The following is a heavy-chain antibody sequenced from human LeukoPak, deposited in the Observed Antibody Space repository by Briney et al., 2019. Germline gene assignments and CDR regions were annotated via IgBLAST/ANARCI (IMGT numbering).Heavy chain of an antibody. CDR1: GGSISSYY. V-gene: IGHV4-59*01. Sequence: SETLSLTCTVSGGSISSYYWSWIRQPPGKGLEWIGYIYYSGSTNYNPSLKSRVTISVDTSKNQFSLKLSSVTAADTAVYYCARVVTKVRGVRHPRDNWFDPWGQGTLVTVSS. CDR2: IYYSGST. D-gene: IGHD3-10*01. J-gene: IGHJ5*02. CDR3: ARVVTKVRGVRHPRDNWFDP.